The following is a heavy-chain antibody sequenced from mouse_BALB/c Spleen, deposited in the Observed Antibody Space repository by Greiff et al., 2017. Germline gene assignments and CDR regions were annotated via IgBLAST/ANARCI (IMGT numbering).Heavy chain of an antibody. CDR2: IWAGGST. Sequence: VQLKESGPGLVAPSQSLSITCTVSGFSLTSYGVHWVRQPPGKGLEWLGVIWAGGSTNYNSALMSRLSISKDNSKSQVFLKMNSLQTDDTAMYYCARGSTMITTGFAYWGQGTLVTVSA. J-gene: IGHJ3*01. CDR3: ARGSTMITTGFAY. D-gene: IGHD2-4*01. CDR1: GFSLTSYG. V-gene: IGHV2-9*02.